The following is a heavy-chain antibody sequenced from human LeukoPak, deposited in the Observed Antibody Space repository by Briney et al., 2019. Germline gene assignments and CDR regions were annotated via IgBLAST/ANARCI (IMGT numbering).Heavy chain of an antibody. CDR2: FDPENGET. D-gene: IGHD6-19*01. CDR1: GYTLTELA. V-gene: IGHV1-24*01. CDR3: ATGQWIVLTLFDF. Sequence: ASVKVSCKVSGYTLTELAMHWVRQAPGEGLEWMGGFDPENGETIYAQKFQGRVTMTEDTSTDTAYTELSSLRSEDTAVYYCATGQWIVLTLFDFWGQGTLVTVSS. J-gene: IGHJ4*02.